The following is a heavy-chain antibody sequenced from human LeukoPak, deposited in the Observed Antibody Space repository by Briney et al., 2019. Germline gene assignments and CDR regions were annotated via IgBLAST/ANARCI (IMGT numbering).Heavy chain of an antibody. V-gene: IGHV3-48*03. D-gene: IGHD6-19*01. CDR3: ALLAVASDFDY. J-gene: IGHJ4*02. Sequence: GGSLRLSCAVSGFPFSIYEMNWVRQAQGKGLEWVSNIGSSGTNIYYADSVKGRFSISRDNAKNSLYLQMNSLRVEDTAVYYCALLAVASDFDYWGQGALVTVSS. CDR1: GFPFSIYE. CDR2: IGSSGTNI.